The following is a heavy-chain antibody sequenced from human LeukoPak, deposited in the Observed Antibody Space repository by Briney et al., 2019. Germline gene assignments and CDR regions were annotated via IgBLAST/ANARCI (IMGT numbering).Heavy chain of an antibody. D-gene: IGHD3-16*01. CDR2: IIPIFGTA. V-gene: IGHV1-69*06. Sequence: ASVKVSCKASGGTFSSYAISWVRQAPGQGLEWMGGIIPIFGTANYAQKFQGRVTITADKSTSTAYMELSRLRSDDTAVYHCARVTRPMIPTDMDVWGKGTTVTVSS. CDR1: GGTFSSYA. J-gene: IGHJ6*03. CDR3: ARVTRPMIPTDMDV.